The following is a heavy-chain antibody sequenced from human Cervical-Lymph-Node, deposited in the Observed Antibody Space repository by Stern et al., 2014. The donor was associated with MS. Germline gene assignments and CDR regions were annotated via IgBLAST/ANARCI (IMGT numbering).Heavy chain of an antibody. CDR2: IWYGGSNK. J-gene: IGHJ6*02. CDR3: ARSSSPSPYYYYGMDV. Sequence: VQLVQSGGGVVQPGRSLRLSCEASGFNFSSYGMHWVRQAPGQGLEWMAVIWYGGSNKDYADSVQGRFTISCDKYKNTLYLQMNSLRAEDTAVYYCARSSSPSPYYYYGMDVWGQGTTVTVSS. V-gene: IGHV3-33*01. D-gene: IGHD6-13*01. CDR1: GFNFSSYG.